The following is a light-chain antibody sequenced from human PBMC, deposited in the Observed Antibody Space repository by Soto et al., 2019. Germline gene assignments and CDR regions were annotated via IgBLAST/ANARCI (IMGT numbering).Light chain of an antibody. V-gene: IGLV2-11*01. J-gene: IGLJ3*02. Sequence: QSALTQPRSVSGSPGQSVTISCTGTSSDVGGYNYASWYQQHPGKAPKLMIYDVTNRPSGVPARFSGSKSGSTASLTISGVQAEDEADYYCCLYAGDDYVVFGGGTKLTVL. CDR3: CLYAGDDYVV. CDR1: SSDVGGYNY. CDR2: DVT.